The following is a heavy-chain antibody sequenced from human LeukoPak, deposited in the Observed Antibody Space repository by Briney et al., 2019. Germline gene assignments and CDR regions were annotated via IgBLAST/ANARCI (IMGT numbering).Heavy chain of an antibody. CDR2: IYTSGST. Sequence: SETLSLTCSVSGGSISSYYWSWIRQPAGKGLEWIGRIYTSGSTNYNPSLKSRVTMSVDTSKNQFSLKLSSVTAGDTAVYYCAREGQSSGWSSFDYWGQGTLVTVFS. CDR3: AREGQSSGWSSFDY. D-gene: IGHD6-19*01. V-gene: IGHV4-4*07. CDR1: GGSISSYY. J-gene: IGHJ4*02.